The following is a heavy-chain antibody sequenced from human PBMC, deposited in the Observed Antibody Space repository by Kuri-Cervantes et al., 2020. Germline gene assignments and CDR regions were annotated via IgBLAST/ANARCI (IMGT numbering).Heavy chain of an antibody. D-gene: IGHD6-19*01. CDR2: IYXXDSDT. J-gene: IGHJ4*02. V-gene: IGHV5-51*01. Sequence: GESLKXXXKGSGXSFTSYWIGWVRQXXGKGXEWMXIIYXXDSDTRYSPSFQGXVTTSADXSISTAYLXXSSLKASDTAXYYCXRSPSXGWYGFNWGQGTLVTVSS. CDR1: GXSFTSYW. CDR3: XRSPSXGWYGFN.